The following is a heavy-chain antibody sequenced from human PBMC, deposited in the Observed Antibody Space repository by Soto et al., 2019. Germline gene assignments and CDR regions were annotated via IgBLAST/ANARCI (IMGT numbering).Heavy chain of an antibody. V-gene: IGHV1-18*01. CDR2: ISAYNGNT. CDR1: GYTFTSYG. CDR3: ARVYIGYSDARVGNWFDP. Sequence: QVQLVQSGAEVKKPGASVKVSCEASGYTFTSYGISWVRQATGQGLEWMGWISAYNGNTNYAQKLQGRVTMTTDTSTSTAYMERRSLRSDDTAVYYCARVYIGYSDARVGNWFDPWGQGTLVTV. J-gene: IGHJ5*02. D-gene: IGHD5-12*01.